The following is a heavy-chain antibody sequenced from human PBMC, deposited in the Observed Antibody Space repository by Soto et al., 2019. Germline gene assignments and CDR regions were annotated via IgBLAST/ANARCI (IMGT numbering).Heavy chain of an antibody. J-gene: IGHJ5*02. CDR1: GFTFSSYG. CDR2: ISYDGNNK. Sequence: QVQLVESGGGVVQPGRSLRLSCAASGFTFSSYGMHWVRQAPGKGLEWVAVISYDGNNKYYADSVKGRFTISRDNSKNTLYLQMNSLRAEDTAVYYCAKDWGSGRRFSYNWFDPWGQGTLVTVSS. V-gene: IGHV3-30*18. D-gene: IGHD3-10*01. CDR3: AKDWGSGRRFSYNWFDP.